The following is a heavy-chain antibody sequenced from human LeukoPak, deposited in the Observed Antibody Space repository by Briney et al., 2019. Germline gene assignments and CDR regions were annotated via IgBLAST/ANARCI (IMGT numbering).Heavy chain of an antibody. J-gene: IGHJ4*02. CDR3: VKGGVGFLEWLFD. Sequence: SGGSLRLSCAASGFTFSSYWMSWVRQAPGKGLEWVANIKQDGSEKYYVDSVKGRFTISRDNAKNSLYLQMNSLRAEDTAVYYCVKGGVGFLEWLFDWGQGTLVTVSS. V-gene: IGHV3-7*01. CDR1: GFTFSSYW. D-gene: IGHD3-3*01. CDR2: IKQDGSEK.